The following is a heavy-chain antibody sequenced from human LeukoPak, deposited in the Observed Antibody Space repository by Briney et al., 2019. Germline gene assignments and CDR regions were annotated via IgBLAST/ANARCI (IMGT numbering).Heavy chain of an antibody. Sequence: SETLSLTCTVSGGSISSGSYYWSWIRQPAGKGLEWIGRIYTSGSTNYNPPLKSRVTISVDTSKNQFSLKLSSVTAADTAVYYCARDRWLGIAKGAFDIWGQGTMVTVSS. D-gene: IGHD6-19*01. CDR1: GGSISSGSYY. J-gene: IGHJ3*02. CDR2: IYTSGST. V-gene: IGHV4-61*02. CDR3: ARDRWLGIAKGAFDI.